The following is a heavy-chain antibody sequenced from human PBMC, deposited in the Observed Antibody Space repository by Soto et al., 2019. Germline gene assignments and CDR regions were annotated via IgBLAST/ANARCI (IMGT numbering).Heavy chain of an antibody. CDR2: VSIGGST. J-gene: IGHJ4*02. Sequence: DVQLLESGGGLVQPEGSLRLSCAASGFTFSSYAMGWVRQGPGKGLGWVAVVSIGGSTHYADSVRGRFTISRDNSKNTLSLQVNSLTAEDTAVYFCAKRRGAGGHFDYWGQGALVTVSS. CDR3: AKRRGAGGHFDY. CDR1: GFTFSSYA. D-gene: IGHD2-15*01. V-gene: IGHV3-23*01.